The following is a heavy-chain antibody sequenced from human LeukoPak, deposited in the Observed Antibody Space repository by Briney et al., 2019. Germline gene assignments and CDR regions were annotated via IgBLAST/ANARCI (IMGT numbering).Heavy chain of an antibody. CDR2: IYYSGST. Sequence: SETLSLTCTVSGGSISSYYWSWIRQPPGKGLQWIGYIYYSGSTNYNPSLKSRVTISVDTSKNQFSLKLSSVTAADTAVYYCARAEPSRRYCSSTSCYAPFTNWGQGTLVTVSS. CDR1: GGSISSYY. J-gene: IGHJ4*02. V-gene: IGHV4-59*01. CDR3: ARAEPSRRYCSSTSCYAPFTN. D-gene: IGHD2-2*01.